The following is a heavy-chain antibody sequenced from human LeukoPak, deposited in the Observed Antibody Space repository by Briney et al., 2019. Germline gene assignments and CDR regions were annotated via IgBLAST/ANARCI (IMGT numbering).Heavy chain of an antibody. CDR1: GFTFSNYG. CDR3: AKSSGGSYSWIDP. D-gene: IGHD2-15*01. CDR2: ISGGGGST. Sequence: GGSLRLSCAASGFTFSNYGMNWVRQAPGKGLEWVSTISGGGGSTYYADSVKGRFTISRDNSKNTLYLQMNSLRAEDTAIYYCAKSSGGSYSWIDPWGQGTLVTVSS. V-gene: IGHV3-23*01. J-gene: IGHJ5*02.